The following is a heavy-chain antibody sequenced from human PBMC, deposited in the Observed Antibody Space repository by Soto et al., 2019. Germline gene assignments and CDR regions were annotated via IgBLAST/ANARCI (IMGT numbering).Heavy chain of an antibody. CDR3: ATTGTTGYYFDY. Sequence: GESLKISCKGSGYSFARYWITWVRQMPGKGLEWMGRIDPTDSYTNYSSSFQGHVTFSVDKSISAAYLQWSSLKASDTAMYYCATTGTTGYYFDYWGQGTLVTVSS. CDR1: GYSFARYW. V-gene: IGHV5-10-1*01. CDR2: IDPTDSYT. J-gene: IGHJ4*02. D-gene: IGHD1-1*01.